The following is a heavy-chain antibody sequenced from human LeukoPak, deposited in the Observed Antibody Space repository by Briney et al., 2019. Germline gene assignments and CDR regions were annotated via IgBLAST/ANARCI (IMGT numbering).Heavy chain of an antibody. CDR3: AKSGYSYGLYSFFDY. Sequence: PGGSLRLSCEASGFTLSDYAVHWVRQAPAKGLEWLAVISFDGSTTYYADSVKGRFTISRDNSKNTLYLQMNSLRAEDTAVYYCAKSGYSYGLYSFFDYWGQGTLVTVSS. V-gene: IGHV3-30-3*01. J-gene: IGHJ4*02. CDR2: ISFDGSTT. D-gene: IGHD5-18*01. CDR1: GFTLSDYA.